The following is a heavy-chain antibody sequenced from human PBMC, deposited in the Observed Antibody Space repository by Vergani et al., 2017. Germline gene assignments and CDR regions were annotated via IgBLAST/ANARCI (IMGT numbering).Heavy chain of an antibody. CDR2: ISSSSSYI. CDR1: GFTFSSYS. Sequence: EVQLVESGGGLVKPGGSLRLSCAASGFTFSSYSMNWVRQAPGKGLEWVSSISSSSSYIYYADSVKGRFTISRDNAKNSLYLQMNSLRAEDTAVYYCARNLDYDFWSGYYYYMDVGGKGTTVTVSS. J-gene: IGHJ6*03. D-gene: IGHD3-3*01. CDR3: ARNLDYDFWSGYYYYMDV. V-gene: IGHV3-21*01.